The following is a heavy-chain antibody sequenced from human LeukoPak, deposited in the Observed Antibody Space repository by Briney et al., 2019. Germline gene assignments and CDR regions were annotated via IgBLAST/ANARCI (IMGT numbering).Heavy chain of an antibody. CDR2: ISGSGGST. CDR1: GFTFSSYA. V-gene: IGHV3-23*01. D-gene: IGHD1-26*01. CDR3: AKSVSREDYYYYGMDV. J-gene: IGHJ6*02. Sequence: GGSLRLSCAASGFTFSSYAMSWVRQAPGKGLEWVSAISGSGGSTYYADSVKGRFTISRDNSKNTLYLRMNSLRAEDTAVYYCAKSVSREDYYYYGMDVWGQGTTVTVSS.